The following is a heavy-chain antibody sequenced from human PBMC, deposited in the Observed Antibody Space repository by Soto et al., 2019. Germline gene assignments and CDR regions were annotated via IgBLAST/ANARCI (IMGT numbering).Heavy chain of an antibody. CDR3: DTSSSSSGDTGDSFDY. D-gene: IGHD4-17*01. Sequence: GESLKISCEASGHDFSTFYIGWVRQMPGKGLEWMGLIYPGDSDIRYSPPLQGLVTISADKSINTAYLQWSSMKASDTAIYYCDTSSSSSGDTGDSFDYWGQGTLVTVSS. CDR1: GHDFSTFY. J-gene: IGHJ4*02. CDR2: IYPGDSDI. V-gene: IGHV5-51*01.